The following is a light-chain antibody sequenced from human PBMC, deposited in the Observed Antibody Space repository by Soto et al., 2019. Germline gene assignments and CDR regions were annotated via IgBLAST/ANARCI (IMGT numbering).Light chain of an antibody. CDR3: LPHNTYPFT. CDR2: AAS. Sequence: DIQMTQSPSSLSASVGDRVTITCRASQGIRNGLGWYQQKPGKAPKRLIYAASSLQSGVPSRFSGSGSGTEFTLTISSLQPEDFATYYCLPHNTYPFTFGQGTKLEIK. V-gene: IGKV1-17*01. J-gene: IGKJ2*01. CDR1: QGIRNG.